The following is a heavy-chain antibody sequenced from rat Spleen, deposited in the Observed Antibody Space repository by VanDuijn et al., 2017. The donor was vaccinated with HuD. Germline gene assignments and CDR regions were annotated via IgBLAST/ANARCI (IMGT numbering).Heavy chain of an antibody. J-gene: IGHJ1*01. V-gene: IGHV5-29*01. CDR1: GFTDSNYV. D-gene: IGHD2-5*01. CDR2: ISYDGIST. CDR3: ARAGYLRDWYFDF. Sequence: EVQLVESGGALVQPGRSLKVSCAASGFTDSNYVMAWVRQAPTKGLEWVATISYDGISTYYRDSVRGRFSISSDNAKTTLYLQMDNLRSEDTATYYCARAGYLRDWYFDFWGPGTVVTVSS.